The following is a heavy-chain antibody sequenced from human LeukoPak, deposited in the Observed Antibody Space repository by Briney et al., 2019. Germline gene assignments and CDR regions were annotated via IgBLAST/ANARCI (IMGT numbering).Heavy chain of an antibody. D-gene: IGHD4-11*01. V-gene: IGHV3-33*06. CDR3: AKDAQRGFGYSNSLEK. J-gene: IGHJ4*02. CDR1: GFTYSHYG. Sequence: GGSLRLSCAASGFTYSHYGMHWVRQAPGKGLEWVAVIWSDGTEKYYGDAVKGRFTISRDNSRNTLYLQMNSLRGEDTAVYYCAKDAQRGFGYSNSLEKWGQGTLVTVSS. CDR2: IWSDGTEK.